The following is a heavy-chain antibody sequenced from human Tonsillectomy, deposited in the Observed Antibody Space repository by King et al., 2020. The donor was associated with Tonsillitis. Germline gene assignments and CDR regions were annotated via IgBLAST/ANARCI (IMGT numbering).Heavy chain of an antibody. CDR3: ARVKTYYYDSSGSPLDTFDI. D-gene: IGHD3-22*01. Sequence: QLVQSGGGLVKPGGSLRLSCAASEFIFSTYTMNWVRQAPGKGLEWVSSIGSSGGYIYYADSVKGRFTITRDNAENTLYLQMNSLRAEETAVYYCARVKTYYYDSSGSPLDTFDIWGQGTLVTVSS. V-gene: IGHV3-21*01. J-gene: IGHJ3*02. CDR2: IGSSGGYI. CDR1: EFIFSTYT.